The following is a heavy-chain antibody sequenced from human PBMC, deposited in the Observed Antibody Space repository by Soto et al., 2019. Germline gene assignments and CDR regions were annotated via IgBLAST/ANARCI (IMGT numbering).Heavy chain of an antibody. V-gene: IGHV3-48*01. CDR2: ISSSSSTI. Sequence: PGGSLRLSCAASGFTFSSYSMNWVRQAPGKGLEWVSYISSSSSTIYYADSVKGRFTISRDNAKNSLYLQMNSLRAEDTAVYYCARDKYQLSYVLRFPEYFQHWGQGTLVTVSS. J-gene: IGHJ1*01. D-gene: IGHD2-2*01. CDR3: ARDKYQLSYVLRFPEYFQH. CDR1: GFTFSSYS.